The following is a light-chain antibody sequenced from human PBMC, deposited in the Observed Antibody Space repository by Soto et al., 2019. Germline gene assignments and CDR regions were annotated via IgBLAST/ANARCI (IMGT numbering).Light chain of an antibody. V-gene: IGKV3-11*01. Sequence: EIVLTQSPATLSLSPGERATLSCRASQSVSSYLAWYQQKPGQAPRLLIYDASNRATGIPARFSGSGSGTDFTLTISSLEPEDFAVYYCQQPPGTFGQGTKGEIK. CDR2: DAS. CDR1: QSVSSY. CDR3: QQPPGT. J-gene: IGKJ1*01.